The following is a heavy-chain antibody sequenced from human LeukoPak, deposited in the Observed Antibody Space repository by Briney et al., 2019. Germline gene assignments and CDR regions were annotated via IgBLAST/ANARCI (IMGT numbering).Heavy chain of an antibody. J-gene: IGHJ3*02. V-gene: IGHV4-59*01. CDR3: ATGVATDDAFDI. CDR1: GGSISSYY. Sequence: SETLSLTCTVSGGSISSYYWSWIRQPPGKGLEWIGYIYYSGSTNYNPSLKSRVTISVDTSKNQFSLKLSSVTAADTAVYYCATGVATDDAFDIWGQGTMVTVSS. D-gene: IGHD5-12*01. CDR2: IYYSGST.